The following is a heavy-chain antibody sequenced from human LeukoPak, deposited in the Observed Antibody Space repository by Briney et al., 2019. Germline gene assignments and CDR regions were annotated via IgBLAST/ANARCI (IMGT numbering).Heavy chain of an antibody. Sequence: ASVKVSCKASGYTFTGYYMHWVRQAPGQGLGWMGRINPNSGGTNYAQKFQGRVTMTRDTSISTAYMELSRLRSDDTAVYYCAREVGGYKPTYYFDYWGQGTLVTVSS. D-gene: IGHD5-24*01. CDR1: GYTFTGYY. J-gene: IGHJ4*02. CDR2: INPNSGGT. V-gene: IGHV1-2*06. CDR3: AREVGGYKPTYYFDY.